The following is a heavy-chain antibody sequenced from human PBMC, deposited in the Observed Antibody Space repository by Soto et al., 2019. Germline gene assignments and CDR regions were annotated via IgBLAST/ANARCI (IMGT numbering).Heavy chain of an antibody. J-gene: IGHJ6*02. V-gene: IGHV3-48*01. CDR3: ATSSWSAVGMDV. D-gene: IGHD6-13*01. CDR2: ITPTSGT. Sequence: GGSLRLSCAASGFTFSSYSMNWVRQAPGKGLEWVSYITPTSGTTYADSVKGRFTISRENAKNSLYLQMNSLRAEDTAVYYCATSSWSAVGMDVWGQGTTVTVSS. CDR1: GFTFSSYS.